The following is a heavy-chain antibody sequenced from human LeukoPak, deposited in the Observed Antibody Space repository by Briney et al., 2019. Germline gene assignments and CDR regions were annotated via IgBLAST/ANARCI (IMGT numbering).Heavy chain of an antibody. V-gene: IGHV3-7*01. J-gene: IGHJ4*02. Sequence: GGSLRLSCAVSGFTFSSYWMSWVRQAPGKGLECVANIKQDESEKYFVDSVKGRFTISRDNAKNSLYLQMNSLRAEDTAVYYCAREPTYSYGSGSLDYWGQGTLVTVSS. CDR3: AREPTYSYGSGSLDY. CDR1: GFTFSSYW. D-gene: IGHD3-10*01. CDR2: IKQDESEK.